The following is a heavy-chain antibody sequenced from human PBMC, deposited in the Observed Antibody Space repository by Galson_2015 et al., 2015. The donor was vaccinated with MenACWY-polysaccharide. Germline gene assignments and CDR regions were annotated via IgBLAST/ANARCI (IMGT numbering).Heavy chain of an antibody. J-gene: IGHJ4*02. CDR2: ISTDGSFT. D-gene: IGHD1-7*01. CDR1: AFTFSSYW. Sequence: SLRLSCAGSAFTFSSYWMHWVRHVPGKGLVWVSRISTDGSFTGNADSVKGRFTISSDNAKNTLYLQMNSLRVEDTAVYFCAHFGPDWELSQWGQGTLVTVSS. CDR3: AHFGPDWELSQ. V-gene: IGHV3-74*01.